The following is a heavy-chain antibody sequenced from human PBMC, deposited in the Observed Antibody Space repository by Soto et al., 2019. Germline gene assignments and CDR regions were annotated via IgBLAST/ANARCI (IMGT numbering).Heavy chain of an antibody. CDR2: ISYDGSNK. J-gene: IGHJ4*02. Sequence: QVQLVESGGGVVQPGRSLRLSCAASGFTFNSYGMHWVRQAPGKGLEWVAVISYDGSNKYYADSVKRRFTISRDNSKNTLYLQMNSLRAEDTAVYYCAKESYYDSSGYYSDYFDYWGQGTLVTVSS. D-gene: IGHD3-22*01. V-gene: IGHV3-30*18. CDR3: AKESYYDSSGYYSDYFDY. CDR1: GFTFNSYG.